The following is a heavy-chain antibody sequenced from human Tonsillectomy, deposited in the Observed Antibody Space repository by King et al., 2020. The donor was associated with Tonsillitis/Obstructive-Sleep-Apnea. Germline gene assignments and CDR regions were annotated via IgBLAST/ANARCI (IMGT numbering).Heavy chain of an antibody. V-gene: IGHV3-30*04. CDR2: ISYDGSNK. J-gene: IGHJ3*02. CDR3: AREGIYDSSGYADAFVI. CDR1: GFTFSIYA. Sequence: VQLVESGGGVVQPGRSLRLSCAASGFTFSIYAIHWVRQAPGKGLEWVAVISYDGSNKYYADSVKGRFTISRDNSKNTLDLQMNSLRAEDTAVYYCAREGIYDSSGYADAFVIWGQGTMVTVSS. D-gene: IGHD3-22*01.